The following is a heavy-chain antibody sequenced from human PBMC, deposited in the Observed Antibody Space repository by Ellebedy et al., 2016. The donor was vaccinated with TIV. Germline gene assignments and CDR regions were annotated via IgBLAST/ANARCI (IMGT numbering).Heavy chain of an antibody. CDR3: ARAQAKGGNFNFDF. CDR2: VFYGGST. J-gene: IGHJ4*02. CDR1: GGSINSDDYY. Sequence: SETLSLTCTVSGGSINSDDYYWSWIRQPPGKALEWIGYVFYGGSTYYNPSLKSRLTISLDTSKNQFSLKISSVTAADTAVYYCARAQAKGGNFNFDFWGQGTLVTVSS. D-gene: IGHD4-23*01. V-gene: IGHV4-30-4*01.